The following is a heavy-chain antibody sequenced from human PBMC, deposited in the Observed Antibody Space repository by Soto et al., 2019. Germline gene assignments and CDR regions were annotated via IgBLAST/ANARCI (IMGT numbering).Heavy chain of an antibody. J-gene: IGHJ4*02. CDR2: IIPILGIA. CDR1: GGTFSSYT. V-gene: IGHV1-69*04. CDR3: AREVTLVGDYDVGDDY. D-gene: IGHD4-17*01. Sequence: GASVKVSCKASGGTFSSYTISWVRQAPGQGLEWMGRIIPILGIANYAQKFQGRVTITADKSTSTAYMELSSLRSEDTAVYYCAREVTLVGDYDVGDDYWGQGTLVTVSS.